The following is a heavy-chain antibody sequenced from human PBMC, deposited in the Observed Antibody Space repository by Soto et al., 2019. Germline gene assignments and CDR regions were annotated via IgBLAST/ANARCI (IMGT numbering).Heavy chain of an antibody. J-gene: IGHJ4*02. V-gene: IGHV1-46*01. CDR1: GCTFTSYY. Sequence: ASVKVSCKASGCTFTSYYMHWVRQAPGQGLEWMGIINPSGGSTSYAQKFQGRVTMTRDTSTSTVYMELSSLRSEDTAVYYCARDKDYDSSGYYPFDYWGQGTLVTVSS. D-gene: IGHD3-22*01. CDR3: ARDKDYDSSGYYPFDY. CDR2: INPSGGST.